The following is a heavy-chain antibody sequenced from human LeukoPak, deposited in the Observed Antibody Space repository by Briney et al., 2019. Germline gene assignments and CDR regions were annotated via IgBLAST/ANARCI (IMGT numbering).Heavy chain of an antibody. V-gene: IGHV3-30*01. J-gene: IGHJ4*02. CDR1: GFTFSSYA. CDR2: ISYDGSNK. D-gene: IGHD3-3*01. CDR3: AREERTFGVVIDY. Sequence: GRSLRLSCAASGFTFSSYAMHWVHQAPGKGLEWVAVISYDGSNKYCADSVKGRFTISRDNSKNTLYLQMNSLRAEDTAVYYCAREERTFGVVIDYWGQGTLVTVSS.